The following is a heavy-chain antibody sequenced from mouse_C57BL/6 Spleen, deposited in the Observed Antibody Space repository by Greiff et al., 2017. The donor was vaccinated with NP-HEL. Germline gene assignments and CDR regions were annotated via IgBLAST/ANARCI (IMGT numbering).Heavy chain of an antibody. V-gene: IGHV5-9-1*02. Sequence: EVMLVESGEGLVKPGGSLKLSCAASGFTFSSYAMSWVRQTPEKRLEWVAYISSGGDYIYYADTVKGRFTISRDNARNTLYLQMSSLKSEDTAMYYCTRGSNLYYFDYWGKGTTLTVSS. CDR1: GFTFSSYA. J-gene: IGHJ2*01. CDR2: ISSGGDYI. D-gene: IGHD4-1*02. CDR3: TRGSNLYYFDY.